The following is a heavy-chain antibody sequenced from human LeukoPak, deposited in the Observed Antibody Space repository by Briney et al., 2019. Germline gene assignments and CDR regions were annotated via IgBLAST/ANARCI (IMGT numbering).Heavy chain of an antibody. CDR3: ARGLTGYPTYYYYYYGMDV. Sequence: SETLSLTCTVSGGSFSSYYWSWIRQPAGKGLEWIGRIYTSGSTNYNPSLKSRVTMSVDTSKNQFSLKLSSVTAADTAVYYCARGLTGYPTYYYYYYGMDVWGQGTTVTVSS. CDR1: GGSFSSYY. V-gene: IGHV4-4*07. CDR2: IYTSGST. D-gene: IGHD3-9*01. J-gene: IGHJ6*02.